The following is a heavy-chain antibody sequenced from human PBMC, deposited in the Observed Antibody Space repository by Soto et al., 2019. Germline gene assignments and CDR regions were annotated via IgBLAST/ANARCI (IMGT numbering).Heavy chain of an antibody. Sequence: RASVKVSCKASGGLFSSYAISWIRQAPGQGLEWMGGIIPVFGTTYYAQKFQDRVTITADESSNTAYMELSSLTSGDTAIYYCARGGSGYVWFNEFWGQGTLVTVSS. D-gene: IGHD3-22*01. CDR2: IIPVFGTT. CDR3: ARGGSGYVWFNEF. CDR1: GGLFSSYA. J-gene: IGHJ4*02. V-gene: IGHV1-69*13.